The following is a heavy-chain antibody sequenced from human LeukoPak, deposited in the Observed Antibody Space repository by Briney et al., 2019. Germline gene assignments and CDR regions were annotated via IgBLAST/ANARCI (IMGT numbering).Heavy chain of an antibody. D-gene: IGHD4-11*01. V-gene: IGHV1-69*06. CDR2: IIPIFGTA. Sequence: ASVKVSCKASGGTFSSYAISWVRQAPGQGLEWMGGIIPIFGTANYAQKFQGRVTITADKSTSTAYMELSSLRSEDTAVYYCASNYREAFNIWGQGTMVTVSS. CDR3: ASNYREAFNI. CDR1: GGTFSSYA. J-gene: IGHJ3*02.